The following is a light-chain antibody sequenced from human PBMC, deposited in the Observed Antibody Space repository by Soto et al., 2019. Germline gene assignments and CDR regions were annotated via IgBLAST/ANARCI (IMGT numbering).Light chain of an antibody. J-gene: IGLJ1*01. Sequence: QSVLTQPPSVSGTPGQSVTISFTGSSSNIGAGYDVHWYQQLPGTAPKLLIYGNSNRPSGVPDRFSGSKSGNTASLTISGLQAEDEADYYCSSYISSSTLYVFGTGTKAPVL. CDR2: GNS. CDR1: SSNIGAGYD. V-gene: IGLV1-40*01. CDR3: SSYISSSTLYV.